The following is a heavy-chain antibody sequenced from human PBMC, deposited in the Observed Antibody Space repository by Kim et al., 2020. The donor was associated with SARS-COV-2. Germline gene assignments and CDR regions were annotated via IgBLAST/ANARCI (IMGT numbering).Heavy chain of an antibody. Sequence: SETLSLTCTVSGGSISSSSYYWGWIRQPPGKGLEWIGSIYYSGSTYYNPSLKSRVTISVDTSKNQFSLKLSSVTAADTAVYYCARGTGTELLWFGELSYYFDYWGQGTLVTVSS. CDR3: ARGTGTELLWFGELSYYFDY. D-gene: IGHD3-10*01. CDR2: IYYSGST. V-gene: IGHV4-39*07. CDR1: GGSISSSSYY. J-gene: IGHJ4*02.